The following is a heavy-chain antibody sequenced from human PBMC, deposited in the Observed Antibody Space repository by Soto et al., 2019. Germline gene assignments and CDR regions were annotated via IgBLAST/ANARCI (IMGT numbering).Heavy chain of an antibody. CDR2: IWYDGSNK. CDR3: AREVPAAIYGYGMDV. J-gene: IGHJ6*02. V-gene: IGHV3-33*01. CDR1: GFTFSSYG. D-gene: IGHD2-2*01. Sequence: GGSLRLSCAASGFTFSSYGMHWVRQAPGKGLEWVAVIWYDGSNKYYADSVKGRFTISRDNSKNTLYLQMNSLRAEDTAVYYCAREVPAAIYGYGMDVWGQGTTVTVSS.